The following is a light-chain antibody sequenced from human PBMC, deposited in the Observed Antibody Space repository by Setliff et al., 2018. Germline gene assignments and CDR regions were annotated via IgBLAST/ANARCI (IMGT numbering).Light chain of an antibody. CDR1: QSVLYSSNNKNY. V-gene: IGKV4-1*01. Sequence: DIVMTQSPDSLAVSLGERATINCKSSQSVLYSSNNKNYLAWYQRKPGQPPKLLIYWASTRESGVPDRFSGSGSGTDFTLTISSLQAEDVAVYYCQQYYSTLLTFGPGTKVDI. J-gene: IGKJ3*01. CDR2: WAS. CDR3: QQYYSTLLT.